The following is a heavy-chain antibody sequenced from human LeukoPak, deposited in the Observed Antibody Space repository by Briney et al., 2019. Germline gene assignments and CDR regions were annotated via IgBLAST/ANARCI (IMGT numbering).Heavy chain of an antibody. CDR1: GGTFSSYA. V-gene: IGHV1-69*06. CDR2: IIPIFGTA. Sequence: ASVKVSCKASGGTFSSYAISWVRQAPGQGLEWMGGIIPIFGTANYAQKFQGRVTITADKSTSTAYVELSSLRSEDTAVYYCARAGNYGVYFDYWGQGTLVTVSS. J-gene: IGHJ4*02. CDR3: ARAGNYGVYFDY. D-gene: IGHD4-17*01.